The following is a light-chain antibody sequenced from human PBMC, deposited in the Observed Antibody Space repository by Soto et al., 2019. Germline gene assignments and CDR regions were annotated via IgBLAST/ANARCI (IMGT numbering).Light chain of an antibody. CDR2: EVS. V-gene: IGLV2-14*01. J-gene: IGLJ1*01. CDR1: SSDVGGYNY. Sequence: QSVLTQPASVSGSPGQSITISCTGTSSDVGGYNYVSWYQQHPGKAPKLMIYEVSNRPSGVSNRFSGSKSGNTASVTISGLQAEDEADYYCSSYTSSSTYVFGTGTELTVL. CDR3: SSYTSSSTYV.